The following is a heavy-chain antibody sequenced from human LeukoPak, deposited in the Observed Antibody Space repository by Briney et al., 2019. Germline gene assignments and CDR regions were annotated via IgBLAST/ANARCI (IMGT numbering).Heavy chain of an antibody. J-gene: IGHJ5*02. CDR3: ARDRAGAQSWVALDP. CDR2: IYGDGTT. Sequence: GALRLSCAASGFTVSNDYMAWVRQAPGRGLEWVSLIYGDGTTFYTDSVKGRFTISRDNFKNTLYLQMSSLRPEDTALYYCARDRAGAQSWVALDPWGQGTLVTVSS. D-gene: IGHD3-10*01. CDR1: GFTVSNDY. V-gene: IGHV3-66*02.